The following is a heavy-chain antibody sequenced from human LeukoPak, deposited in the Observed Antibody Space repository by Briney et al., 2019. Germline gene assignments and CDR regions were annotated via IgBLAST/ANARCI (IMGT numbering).Heavy chain of an antibody. CDR1: GFTFRNYG. D-gene: IGHD2-2*02. CDR3: AKGDQPLLYGGAFDS. Sequence: GGTLRLSCVASGFTFRNYGMSWVRQAPGKGLEWVSAISGSGGSTYYADSVKGRFTISRDNSKNKLYLQMISLRAEDTAVYYCAKGDQPLLYGGAFDSWGQGTLVTVSS. J-gene: IGHJ4*02. V-gene: IGHV3-23*01. CDR2: ISGSGGST.